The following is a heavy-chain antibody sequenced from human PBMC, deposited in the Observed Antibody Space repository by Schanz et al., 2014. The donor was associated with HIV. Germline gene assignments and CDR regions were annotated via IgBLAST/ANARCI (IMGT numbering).Heavy chain of an antibody. J-gene: IGHJ4*02. CDR2: IWYDGSNE. Sequence: QVQLVESGGGVVQPGRSLRLSCAASGFTFSSYAMHWVRQAPGKGLEWVAVIWYDGSNEYYADSVKGRFIISRDNSKNTLYLQMNSLRAEDTAIYYCATFGSSWPGYFDSWGQGTLVTVSS. V-gene: IGHV3-33*03. CDR1: GFTFSSYA. CDR3: ATFGSSWPGYFDS. D-gene: IGHD6-13*01.